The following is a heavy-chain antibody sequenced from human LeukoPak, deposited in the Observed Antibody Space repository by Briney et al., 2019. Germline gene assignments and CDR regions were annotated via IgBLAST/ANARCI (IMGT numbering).Heavy chain of an antibody. D-gene: IGHD3/OR15-3a*01. Sequence: GGSLRLSCAASGFTFSSYGMHWVRHTPGKGLEWVAFIQSDGSNKYYGDPVRGRFTISRDNSKNTLYLQMNSLRAEDTAVFYCAKDRWTGFSAIDYWGQGTLVTVSS. CDR1: GFTFSSYG. V-gene: IGHV3-30*02. CDR2: IQSDGSNK. CDR3: AKDRWTGFSAIDY. J-gene: IGHJ4*02.